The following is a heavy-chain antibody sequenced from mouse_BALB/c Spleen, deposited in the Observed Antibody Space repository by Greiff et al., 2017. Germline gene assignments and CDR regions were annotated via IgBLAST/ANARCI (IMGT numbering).Heavy chain of an antibody. V-gene: IGHV5-9-3*01. CDR1: GFTFSSYA. D-gene: IGHD2-2*01. J-gene: IGHJ2*01. CDR2: ISSGGSYT. CDR3: ARQSNGYVYYFDD. Sequence: EVKLVEPGGGLVKPGGSLKFPCAAPGFTFSSYAMSWVRQTPEKRLEWVATISSGGSYTYHPDSVKGRFTISRDNAKNTLYLQMSSLRSEAAAMYYCARQSNGYVYYFDDWGQGTTLTVSS.